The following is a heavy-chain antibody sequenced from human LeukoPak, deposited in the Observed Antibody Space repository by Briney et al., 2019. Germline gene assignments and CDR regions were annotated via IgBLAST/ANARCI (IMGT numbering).Heavy chain of an antibody. CDR3: ARDGYYYDSSGYFDY. D-gene: IGHD3-22*01. CDR2: ISSSSSYI. V-gene: IGHV3-21*01. J-gene: IGHJ4*02. Sequence: GGSLRLSCAASGFTFSSYSMNWVRQAPGKGLKWVSSISSSSSYIYYADSVKGRFTISRDNAKNSLYLQMNSLRAEDTAVYYCARDGYYYDSSGYFDYWGQGTLVTVSS. CDR1: GFTFSSYS.